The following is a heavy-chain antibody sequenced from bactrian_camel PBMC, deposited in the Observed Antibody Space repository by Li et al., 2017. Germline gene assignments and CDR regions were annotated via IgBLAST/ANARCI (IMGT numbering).Heavy chain of an antibody. Sequence: HVQLVESGGGSVAAGGSLSVSCAASGDTISTNLMGWFHQAPGKEREAVAVVYTRSRTTYHAESVKGRFFMSHDNVNDAEITVNLQLSHLKPEDTGMYFCAADGRRGPSACYATIVSGCRYEYTYWGQGTQVTVS. CDR1: GDTISTNL. J-gene: IGHJ4*01. V-gene: IGHV3-3*01. CDR3: AADGRRGPSACYATIVSGCRYEYTY. CDR2: VYTRSRTT. D-gene: IGHD4*01.